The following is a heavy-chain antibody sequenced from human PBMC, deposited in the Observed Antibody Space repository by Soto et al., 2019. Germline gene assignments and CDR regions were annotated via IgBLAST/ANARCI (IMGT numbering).Heavy chain of an antibody. V-gene: IGHV4-39*01. J-gene: IGHJ2*01. CDR1: GGSISSSGYY. D-gene: IGHD4-17*01. Sequence: QLQLQESGPGLVKPSETLSLTCTVSGGSISSSGYYWGWIRQPPGKGLEWIGSIYYSGSTYYNPSLKSRVTISVDTSKNQFSLKLSSVTAADTAVYYCARRTVTTADWYFDLWGRGTLVTVSS. CDR2: IYYSGST. CDR3: ARRTVTTADWYFDL.